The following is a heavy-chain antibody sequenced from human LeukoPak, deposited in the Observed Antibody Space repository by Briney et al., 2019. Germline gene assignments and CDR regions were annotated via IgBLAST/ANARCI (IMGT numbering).Heavy chain of an antibody. J-gene: IGHJ4*02. CDR2: ISGSGDST. D-gene: IGHD4-17*01. Sequence: GGSLRLSCAASGFTFTSYALTCVRQAPGKGLEWVSSISGSGDSTYYADSVKGRFTISRDNSKNTLYLQMNSLRAEDTAIYYCAKDRIARTTVTIFEFWGQGTLVTVSS. V-gene: IGHV3-23*01. CDR3: AKDRIARTTVTIFEF. CDR1: GFTFTSYA.